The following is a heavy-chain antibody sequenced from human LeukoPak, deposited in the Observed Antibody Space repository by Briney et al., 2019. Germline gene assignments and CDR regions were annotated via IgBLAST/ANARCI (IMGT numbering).Heavy chain of an antibody. V-gene: IGHV4-61*02. CDR2: IYTSGST. D-gene: IGHD1-1*01. CDR1: GGSISSGNYY. J-gene: IGHJ4*02. CDR3: ARTAPSEGTFDY. Sequence: SETLSLTCTVSGGSISSGNYYWSWIRQPAGKGLEWIGRIYTSGSTNYNPSLKSRVTISVDTSKNQFSLKLSSVTAADTAVYYCARTAPSEGTFDYWGQGTLVTVSS.